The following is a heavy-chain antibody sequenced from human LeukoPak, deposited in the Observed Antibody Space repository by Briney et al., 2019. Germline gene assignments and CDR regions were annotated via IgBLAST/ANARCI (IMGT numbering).Heavy chain of an antibody. CDR1: GFTFSTYA. D-gene: IGHD4-17*01. CDR2: ISGSGAGK. Sequence: GGSLRLSCAASGFTFSTYAMTWVRQAPGKGLEWVSSISGSGAGKFYAAPVKGRFTTSRDNSKNTLFVQMNNLRAEDTAVYYCAKAAYGDYAGAFDIWGQGTMVIASS. CDR3: AKAAYGDYAGAFDI. V-gene: IGHV3-23*01. J-gene: IGHJ3*02.